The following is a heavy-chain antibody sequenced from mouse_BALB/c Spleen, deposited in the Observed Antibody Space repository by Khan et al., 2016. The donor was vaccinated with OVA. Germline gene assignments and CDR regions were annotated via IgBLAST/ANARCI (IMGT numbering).Heavy chain of an antibody. V-gene: IGHV1-81*01. D-gene: IGHD1-1*01. J-gene: IGHJ3*01. Sequence: QVQLQQSGPELVMPGASVKMSCKASGYTFTDYVISWVKQRTGQGLEWIGEIYPGSGSTYYHEKFKGKATLTADKSSNTAYMQLSSLTSEDSAVYFCARSYDGAWFAYWGQGTLVTVSA. CDR2: IYPGSGST. CDR1: GYTFTDYV. CDR3: ARSYDGAWFAY.